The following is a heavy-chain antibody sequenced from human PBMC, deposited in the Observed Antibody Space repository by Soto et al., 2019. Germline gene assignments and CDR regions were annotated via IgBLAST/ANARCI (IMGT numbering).Heavy chain of an antibody. CDR3: AKANSGDDDEFDY. CDR2: INPNSGGT. CDR1: GYTFTGYY. D-gene: IGHD5-12*01. J-gene: IGHJ4*02. Sequence: QVQLVQSGAEVKKPGASVKVSCKASGYTFTGYYMHWVRQAPGQGLEWMGWINPNSGGTDHAQKFQGRVTRTRDTSISSVYMEVSRLRSDDTAVYYCAKANSGDDDEFDYWGQGTLVTVSS. V-gene: IGHV1-2*02.